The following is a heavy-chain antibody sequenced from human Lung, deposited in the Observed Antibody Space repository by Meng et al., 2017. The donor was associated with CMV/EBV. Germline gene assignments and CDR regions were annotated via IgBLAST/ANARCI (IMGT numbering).Heavy chain of an antibody. CDR2: FYYSGTT. CDR1: GGSISSPPHY. V-gene: IGHV4-39*07. D-gene: IGHD3-22*01. CDR3: ARQYIKGRGFLWYIDL. J-gene: IGHJ2*01. Sequence: SETLSLTCTVSGGSISSPPHYWGWVRQPPGNAMQWIGSFYYSGTTYYNPSLESRVTISVDTSKNQFSLKLTSVTAADTAVYYCARQYIKGRGFLWYIDLWGRGXLVTVSS.